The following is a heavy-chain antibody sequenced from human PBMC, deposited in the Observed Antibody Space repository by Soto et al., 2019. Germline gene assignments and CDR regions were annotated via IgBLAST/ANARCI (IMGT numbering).Heavy chain of an antibody. CDR1: GYTFTSYX. V-gene: IGHV1-18*01. J-gene: IGHJ4*02. D-gene: IGHD3-10*01. CDR2: ISAYNGNT. Sequence: SGXXVKKXGAXVKVSCKASGYTFTSYXXSWVXQXXXXXXXXMGWISAYNGNTNYAQKLQGRVTMTTDTSTSTAYMEXXSLXXDDTAVYYCAREHRITMVRGVIITWFDYWGQGTLVTVSS. CDR3: AREHRITMVRGVIITWFDY.